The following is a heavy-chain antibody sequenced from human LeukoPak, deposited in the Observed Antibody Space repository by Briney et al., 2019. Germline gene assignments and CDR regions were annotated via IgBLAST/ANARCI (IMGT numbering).Heavy chain of an antibody. CDR2: IYYSGST. Sequence: SETLSLTCTVSGGSISSGTNYWSWIRQPPGKGLEWIGSIYYSGSTYYNPSLKSRVTISVDTSKNQFSLKLSSVTAADTAVYYCAREGFGELYDVNWFDPWGQGTLVTVSS. D-gene: IGHD3-10*01. J-gene: IGHJ5*02. V-gene: IGHV4-39*07. CDR3: AREGFGELYDVNWFDP. CDR1: GGSISSGTNY.